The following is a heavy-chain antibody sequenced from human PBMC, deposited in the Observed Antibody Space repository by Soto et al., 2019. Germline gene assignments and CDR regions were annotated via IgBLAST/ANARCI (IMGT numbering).Heavy chain of an antibody. D-gene: IGHD2-15*01. CDR2: ISGASKTI. J-gene: IGHJ1*01. V-gene: IGHV3-48*04. CDR3: ARVPYCSGGSCYSEYFQH. Sequence: GGSLRLSCAVSGFTFSSHSMNWVRQAPGKGLEWVSYISGASKTIYYADSLKGRFTISRDNAKNTLYLQMNSLRAEDTAVYYCARVPYCSGGSCYSEYFQHWGQGTLVTVSS. CDR1: GFTFSSHS.